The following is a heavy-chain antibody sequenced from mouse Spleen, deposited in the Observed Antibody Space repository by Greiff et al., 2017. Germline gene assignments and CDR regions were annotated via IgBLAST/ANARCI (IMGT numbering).Heavy chain of an antibody. Sequence: EVQVVESGGGLVKPGGSLKLSCAASGFTFSDYGMAWVRQAPGKGPEWVAFISNLAYSIYYADTVTGRFTISRENAKNTLYLEMSSLRSEDTAMYYCARHSVLSWYFDVWGAGTTVTVSS. CDR2: ISNLAYSI. J-gene: IGHJ1*01. CDR1: GFTFSDYG. D-gene: IGHD1-1*01. V-gene: IGHV5-15*01. CDR3: ARHSVLSWYFDV.